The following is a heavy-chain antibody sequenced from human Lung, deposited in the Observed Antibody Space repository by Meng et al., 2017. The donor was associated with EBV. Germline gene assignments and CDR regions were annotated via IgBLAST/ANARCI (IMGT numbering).Heavy chain of an antibody. CDR3: ASPLGILGIVDL. CDR2: IYYSGST. V-gene: IGHV4-39*01. CDR1: GVSISSSSYD. Sequence: HRQRTELGQWLVNPPAHPSRTWTVSGVSISSSSYDCGWSRQPPGKRLEWIGSIYYSGSTYYNPSLKSRVTISVDTSKNQFSLKLSSVTAADTAVYYCASPLGILGIVDLWGRGTLVTVSS. J-gene: IGHJ2*01. D-gene: IGHD7-27*01.